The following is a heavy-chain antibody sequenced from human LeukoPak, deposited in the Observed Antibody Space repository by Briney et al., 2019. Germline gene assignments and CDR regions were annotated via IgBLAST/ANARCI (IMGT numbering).Heavy chain of an antibody. J-gene: IGHJ5*02. Sequence: GGSLRLSCAASGFTFSTYAMSWVRLAPGKGLEWVSAITGGGGSTYYADSVKGRFTISRDNSKNTLYLQMNSLRAEDTAIYYCAKDLGGDYDNWFDPWGQGTLVTVSS. D-gene: IGHD4-17*01. CDR1: GFTFSTYA. CDR2: ITGGGGST. V-gene: IGHV3-23*01. CDR3: AKDLGGDYDNWFDP.